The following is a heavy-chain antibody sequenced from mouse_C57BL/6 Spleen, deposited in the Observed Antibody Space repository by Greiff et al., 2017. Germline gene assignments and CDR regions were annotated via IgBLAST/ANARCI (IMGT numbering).Heavy chain of an antibody. CDR1: GFTFSSYA. V-gene: IGHV5-4*01. CDR3: ARDRENSNYFDH. D-gene: IGHD2-5*01. J-gene: IGHJ2*01. CDR2: ISDGGSYT. Sequence: DVMLVESGGGLVKPGGSLKLSCAASGFTFSSYAMSWVRQTPEKRLEWVATISDGGSYTSSPDNVQGRFTISRDNAKNNLYLQMSHLKAEDTAMYDCARDRENSNYFDHRGQGTTLPVSS.